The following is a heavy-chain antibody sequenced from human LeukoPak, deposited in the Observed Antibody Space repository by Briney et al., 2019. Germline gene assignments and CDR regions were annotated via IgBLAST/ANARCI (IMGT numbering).Heavy chain of an antibody. J-gene: IGHJ4*02. D-gene: IGHD6-19*01. V-gene: IGHV5-51*01. CDR2: IYPTDSDA. Sequence: GESLKISCKLSGYPFTTYWIGWVRHMPGKGLEWMGIIYPTDSDARYSPSFQGQVTISADKSLSTAYLQWSSLKASDTAMYYCASLSIGSGIAVADDYFDYWGQGTLVTVSS. CDR3: ASLSIGSGIAVADDYFDY. CDR1: GYPFTTYW.